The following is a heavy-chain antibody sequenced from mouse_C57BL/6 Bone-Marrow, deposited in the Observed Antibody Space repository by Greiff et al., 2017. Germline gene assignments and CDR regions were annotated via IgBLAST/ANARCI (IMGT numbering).Heavy chain of an antibody. D-gene: IGHD1-1*01. J-gene: IGHJ4*01. Sequence: VKLMESGAELVKPGASVKISCKASGYAFSSYWMNWVKQRPGKGLEWIGQIYPGDGDTNYNGKFKGKATLTADKSSSTAYMQLSSLTSEDSAVYFCARAYGSSEDAMDYWGQGTSGTVSS. CDR1: GYAFSSYW. V-gene: IGHV1-80*01. CDR2: IYPGDGDT. CDR3: ARAYGSSEDAMDY.